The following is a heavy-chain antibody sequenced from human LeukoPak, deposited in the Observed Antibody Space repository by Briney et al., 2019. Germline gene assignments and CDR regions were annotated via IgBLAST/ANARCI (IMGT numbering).Heavy chain of an antibody. V-gene: IGHV4-38-2*02. J-gene: IGHJ4*02. D-gene: IGHD6-19*01. Sequence: SETLSLTCTVSGYSISSGYYWGWIREPPGKGLEWIGSIYHSGSTYYNPSLKSRVTISVDTSKNQFSLKLSSVTAADTAVYYCASSVAGYYFDYWGQGTLVTVSS. CDR1: GYSISSGYY. CDR3: ASSVAGYYFDY. CDR2: IYHSGST.